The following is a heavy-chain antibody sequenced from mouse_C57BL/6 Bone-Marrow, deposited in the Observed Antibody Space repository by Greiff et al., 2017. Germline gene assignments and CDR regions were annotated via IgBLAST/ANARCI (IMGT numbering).Heavy chain of an antibody. V-gene: IGHV2-5*01. CDR3: GRLRPFYYAMDY. J-gene: IGHJ4*01. CDR2: IWRGGST. Sequence: VQLVESGPGLVQPSQSLSITCTVSGFSLTSYGVHWVRQSPGKGLEWLGVIWRGGSTDYNAAFMSRLSITKDNSKSQVFFKMNSLQADDTAIYYCGRLRPFYYAMDYWGQGTSVTVSS. D-gene: IGHD2-4*01. CDR1: GFSLTSYG.